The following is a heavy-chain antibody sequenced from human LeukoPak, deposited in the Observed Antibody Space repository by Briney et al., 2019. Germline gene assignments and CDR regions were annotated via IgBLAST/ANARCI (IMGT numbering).Heavy chain of an antibody. CDR1: GYTFSNYN. V-gene: IGHV1-46*01. CDR3: ARSSFSIAADYYYYMDV. J-gene: IGHJ6*03. CDR2: VNPSGDST. D-gene: IGHD6-13*01. Sequence: ASVKLSCKASGYTFSNYNIHWVRQAPGQGLEWMGIVNPSGDSTNYAQNFQGRVTMTGDTSTSTVYMELSSLRSEDTAVYYCARSSFSIAADYYYYMDVWGKGTTVTVSS.